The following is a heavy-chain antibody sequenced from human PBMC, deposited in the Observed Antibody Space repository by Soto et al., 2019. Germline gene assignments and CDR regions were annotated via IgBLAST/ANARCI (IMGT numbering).Heavy chain of an antibody. CDR3: ARARGGVQH. Sequence: SETLSLTCAVYGGSFSGLYWSWIRQPPGKGLEWIGELNDSGGTNYNASLKSRVSISGDTSNNQFSLKLSFVTAADTAVYYCARARGGVQHWGQGTLVTVSS. D-gene: IGHD3-10*01. CDR1: GGSFSGLY. V-gene: IGHV4-34*01. CDR2: LNDSGGT. J-gene: IGHJ1*01.